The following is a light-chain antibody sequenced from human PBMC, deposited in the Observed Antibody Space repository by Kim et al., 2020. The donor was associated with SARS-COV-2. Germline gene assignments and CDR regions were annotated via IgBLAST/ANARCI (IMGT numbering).Light chain of an antibody. J-gene: IGLJ2*01. CDR1: SSNIGAGYD. Sequence: VTISCTGRSSNIGAGYDVHWYQQLPGTAPKLLIYGNSNRPSGVPDRFSGSKSGTSASLAITGLQAEDEADYYCQSYDSSLSVDVVFGGGTQLTVL. CDR2: GNS. V-gene: IGLV1-40*01. CDR3: QSYDSSLSVDVV.